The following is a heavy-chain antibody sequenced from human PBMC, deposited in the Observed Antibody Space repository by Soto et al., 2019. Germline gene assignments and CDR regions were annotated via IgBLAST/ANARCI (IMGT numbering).Heavy chain of an antibody. CDR1: GGSISSSRCH. D-gene: IGHD6-13*01. CDR3: ARRERAAGTDWWFDP. J-gene: IGHJ5*02. CDR2: IKYSGTT. V-gene: IGHV4-39*01. Sequence: SSETLSLTCTVSGGSISSSRCHWGWIRQPPGKGLEWIASIKYSGTTFYNPSLKSRVTLSVDTSKNQFALKLSSVTAAETAVYYCARRERAAGTDWWFDPWGQGTLVTVSS.